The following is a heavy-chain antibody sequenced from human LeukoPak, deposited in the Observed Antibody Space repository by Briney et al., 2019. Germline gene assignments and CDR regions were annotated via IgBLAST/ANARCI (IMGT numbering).Heavy chain of an antibody. D-gene: IGHD2-2*01. Sequence: SETLSFTCTVSGGSISSSSYYWGWIRQPPGKGLEWIGSIYYSGSTYYNPSLKSRVTISVDTSKNQFSLKLSSVTAADTAVYYCARVSVPAARTMDVWGKGTTVTVSS. V-gene: IGHV4-39*07. J-gene: IGHJ6*03. CDR2: IYYSGST. CDR3: ARVSVPAARTMDV. CDR1: GGSISSSSYY.